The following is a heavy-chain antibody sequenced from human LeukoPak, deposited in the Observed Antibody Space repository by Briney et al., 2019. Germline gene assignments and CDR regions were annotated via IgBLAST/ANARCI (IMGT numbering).Heavy chain of an antibody. J-gene: IGHJ4*02. CDR2: IYYSRST. D-gene: IGHD4-23*01. CDR3: ARAPTVVRIFDY. V-gene: IGHV4-30-4*08. Sequence: KASETLSLTCTVSGGSISSGDYYWSRIRQPPGKGLEWIGYIYYSRSTYYNPSLKSRVTISVDTSKRQFSLKLSSVTAADTAVYYCARAPTVVRIFDYWGQGTLVTVSS. CDR1: GGSISSGDYY.